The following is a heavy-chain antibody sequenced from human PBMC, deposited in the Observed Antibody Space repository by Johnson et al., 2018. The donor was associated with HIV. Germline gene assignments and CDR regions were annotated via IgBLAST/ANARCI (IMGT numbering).Heavy chain of an antibody. CDR2: ISYDGSNK. CDR1: GFTFSSYG. D-gene: IGHD3-10*01. V-gene: IGHV3-33*05. J-gene: IGHJ3*02. CDR3: ARAGRWSGDTFDI. Sequence: VQLVESGGGVVQPGRSLRLSCAASGFTFSSYGMHWVRQAPGKGLEWVAIISYDGSNKYYADSVKGRFTISRDNSKNSLYLQMNSLRAGDTAVYYCARAGRWSGDTFDIWGQGTMVTVSS.